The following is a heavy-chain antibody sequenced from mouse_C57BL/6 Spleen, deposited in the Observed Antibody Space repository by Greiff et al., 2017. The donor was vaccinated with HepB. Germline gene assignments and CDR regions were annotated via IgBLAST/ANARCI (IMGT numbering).Heavy chain of an antibody. CDR1: GFTFTDYY. V-gene: IGHV7-3*01. D-gene: IGHD1-1*01. CDR2: IRNKANGYTT. CDR3: ARHYYYGSRDAMDY. Sequence: EVQLVESGGGLVQPGGSLSLSCAASGFTFTDYYMSWVRQPPGKALEWLGFIRNKANGYTTEYSASVKGRFTISRDNSQSILYLQMNALRAEDSATYYCARHYYYGSRDAMDYWGQGTSVTVSS. J-gene: IGHJ4*01.